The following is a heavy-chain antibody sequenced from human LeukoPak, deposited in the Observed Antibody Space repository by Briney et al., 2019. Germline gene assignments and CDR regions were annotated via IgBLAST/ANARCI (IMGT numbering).Heavy chain of an antibody. CDR3: AKDSPANYDFAPFDY. V-gene: IGHV3-23*01. J-gene: IGHJ4*02. CDR2: ISGSGGST. CDR1: GVTFSIYA. Sequence: GGSLRLSCAASGVTFSIYAMSWVRQAPGKGLEWVSAISGSGGSTYYADSVKGRFTISRDNSKNTLYLQMNSLRAEDTAVYYCAKDSPANYDFAPFDYWGQGTLVTVSS. D-gene: IGHD3-3*01.